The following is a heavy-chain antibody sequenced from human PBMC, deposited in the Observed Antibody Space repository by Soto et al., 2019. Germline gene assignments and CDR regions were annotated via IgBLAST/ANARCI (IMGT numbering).Heavy chain of an antibody. J-gene: IGHJ4*02. V-gene: IGHV4-59*01. Sequence: PSETLSLTCTVSGGSISSYYWSWIRQPPGKGLEWIGYIYYSGSTNYNPSLKSRVTISVDTSKNQFSLKLSSVTAADTAVYYCARDSALYYDFWSGYFDYWGQGTLVTVS. CDR3: ARDSALYYDFWSGYFDY. D-gene: IGHD3-3*01. CDR1: GGSISSYY. CDR2: IYYSGST.